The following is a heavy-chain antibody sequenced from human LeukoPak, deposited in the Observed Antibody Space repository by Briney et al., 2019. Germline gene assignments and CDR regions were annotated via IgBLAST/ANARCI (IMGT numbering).Heavy chain of an antibody. CDR2: INPNSGGT. Sequence: GASVKVSCKASGYTFTGYYMHWVRQAPGQGLEWMGWINPNSGGTNYAQKFQGRVTMTRDTSISTAYMELSRLRSDDTAVYYCARVEDYSNYGSNYYYMDVWGKGTTVTVSS. CDR1: GYTFTGYY. J-gene: IGHJ6*03. V-gene: IGHV1-2*02. CDR3: ARVEDYSNYGSNYYYMDV. D-gene: IGHD4-11*01.